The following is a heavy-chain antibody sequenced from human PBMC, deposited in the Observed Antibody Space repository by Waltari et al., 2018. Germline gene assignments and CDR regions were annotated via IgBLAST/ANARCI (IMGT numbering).Heavy chain of an antibody. V-gene: IGHV4-59*11. D-gene: IGHD2-21*01. Sequence: QVQLQESGPGLVKPSETLSLTCTVSGGSISSHYWSWIRQPPGKGLEWIGYIYYSGSTNYNPSLKSRVTISVDTSKNQFSLKLSSVTAADTAVYYCARGTGDSEGIWFDPWGQGTLVTVSS. CDR3: ARGTGDSEGIWFDP. CDR2: IYYSGST. J-gene: IGHJ5*02. CDR1: GGSISSHY.